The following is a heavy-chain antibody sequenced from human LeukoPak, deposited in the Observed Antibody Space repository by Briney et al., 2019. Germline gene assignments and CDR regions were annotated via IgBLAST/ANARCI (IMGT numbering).Heavy chain of an antibody. CDR3: ARDNSSSSRYYYYYMDV. V-gene: IGHV4-61*02. Sequence: PSETLSLTCTVSGGSISSGSYYWSWIRQPAGKGLEWIGRIYTSGSTNYNPSLKSRVTISVDTSKNQFSLKLSSVTAADTAVYYCARDNSSSSRYYYYYMDVWGKGTTVTVSS. CDR1: GGSISSGSYY. J-gene: IGHJ6*03. D-gene: IGHD6-6*01. CDR2: IYTSGST.